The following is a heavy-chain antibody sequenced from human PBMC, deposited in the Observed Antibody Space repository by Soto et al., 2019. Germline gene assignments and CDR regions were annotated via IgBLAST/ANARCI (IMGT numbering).Heavy chain of an antibody. D-gene: IGHD2-21*02. CDR2: MYYSGSS. J-gene: IGHJ4*02. V-gene: IGHV4-39*01. Sequence: PAETLSLTCTVSCGSITSRYYYWGWFRQPPGKGLEWIGSMYYSGSSYYSPSLKSRVTIFVDTSKIRYSLELISVTAADAAVYYCATGLNYFDYWGQGTLVTVSS. CDR3: ATGLNYFDY. CDR1: CGSITSRYYY.